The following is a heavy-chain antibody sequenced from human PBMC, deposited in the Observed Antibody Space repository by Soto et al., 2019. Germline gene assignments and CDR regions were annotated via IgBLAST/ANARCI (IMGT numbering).Heavy chain of an antibody. CDR3: ARGLDDSRGYYPVYYAMDV. D-gene: IGHD3-22*01. CDR2: IWYDGSNK. Sequence: QVQVVESGGGVVQPGRSLRLSCAASGFTFSSNGMHWVRQAPGKGLEGVAVIWYDGSNKYYADSVKGRFTISRDNSKNTLYLQMNSLRAEDTAVYYCARGLDDSRGYYPVYYAMDVWGQGTTVTVSS. CDR1: GFTFSSNG. J-gene: IGHJ6*02. V-gene: IGHV3-33*01.